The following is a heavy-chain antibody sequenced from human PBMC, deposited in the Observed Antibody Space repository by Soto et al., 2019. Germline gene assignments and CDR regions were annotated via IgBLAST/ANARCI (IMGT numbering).Heavy chain of an antibody. D-gene: IGHD4-17*01. CDR2: ISAYHGNT. CDR3: ARHDYGAYEDARGPSYSFDY. V-gene: IGHV1-18*04. Sequence: ASVEVSCKASGDTFTSYGISRVRQAPGQGLEWMGWISAYHGNTNYAQKLQGRVPMTTDTSTSTAYMELRSLRSDDTAVYYCARHDYGAYEDARGPSYSFDYWG. CDR1: GDTFTSYG. J-gene: IGHJ4*01.